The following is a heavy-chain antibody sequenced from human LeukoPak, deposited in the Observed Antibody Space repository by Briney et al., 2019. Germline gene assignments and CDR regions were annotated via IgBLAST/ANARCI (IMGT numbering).Heavy chain of an antibody. J-gene: IGHJ6*04. CDR2: IYTDGST. V-gene: IGHV3-53*01. Sequence: GGSLRLSCEASGFTFSNFAMSWVRQAPGKGLEWVSVIYTDGSTHYADSVKGRFTISRDNSKNALYLQMNSLRAEDTAVYYCARDREVVPAMAQMDVWGKGTTVTVSS. CDR3: ARDREVVPAMAQMDV. CDR1: GFTFSNFA. D-gene: IGHD2-21*02.